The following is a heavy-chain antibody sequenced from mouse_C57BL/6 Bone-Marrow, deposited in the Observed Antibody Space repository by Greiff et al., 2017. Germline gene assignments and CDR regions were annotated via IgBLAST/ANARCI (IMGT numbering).Heavy chain of an antibody. CDR2: IDPSDSYT. CDR1: GYTFTSYW. CDR3: ARSGNWGFAY. V-gene: IGHV1-69*01. D-gene: IGHD4-1*01. Sequence: QVQLQQPGAELVMPGASVKLSCKASGYTFTSYWMHWVKQRPGQGLEWIGEIDPSDSYTNYNQKFKGKSTLTVDKSSSTAYMQLSSLTSEVSAVXYCARSGNWGFAYWGQGTLVTVSA. J-gene: IGHJ3*01.